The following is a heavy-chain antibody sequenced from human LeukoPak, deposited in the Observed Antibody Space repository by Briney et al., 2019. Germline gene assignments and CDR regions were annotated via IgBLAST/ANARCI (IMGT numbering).Heavy chain of an antibody. CDR3: AKDSSSWYYDY. CDR2: ISGSGGST. D-gene: IGHD6-13*01. J-gene: IGHJ4*02. Sequence: GGSLRLSWAASGFTFGSYAMSWVRQAPGQGLAWVSAISGSGGSTYYADSVKGRFTISRDNSKNTLYLQMNSLRAEDTAVYYCAKDSSSWYYDYWGQGTLVTVSS. CDR1: GFTFGSYA. V-gene: IGHV3-23*01.